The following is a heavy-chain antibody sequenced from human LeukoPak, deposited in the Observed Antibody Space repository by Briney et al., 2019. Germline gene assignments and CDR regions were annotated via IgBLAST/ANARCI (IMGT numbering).Heavy chain of an antibody. J-gene: IGHJ5*02. CDR1: GGSISSSSYS. Sequence: SETLSLTCTVSGGSISSSSYSWGWIRQPPGKGLEWIGSIYYSGSTYYNPSLKSRVTISVDTSKNQFSLKLSSVTAADTAVYYCARHVRRADWFDPWGQGTLVTVSS. V-gene: IGHV4-39*01. CDR3: ARHVRRADWFDP. CDR2: IYYSGST. D-gene: IGHD3-10*02.